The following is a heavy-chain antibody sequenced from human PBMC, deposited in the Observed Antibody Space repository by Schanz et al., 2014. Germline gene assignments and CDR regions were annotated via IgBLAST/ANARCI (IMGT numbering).Heavy chain of an antibody. V-gene: IGHV3-30*03. D-gene: IGHD2-15*01. CDR1: GFTFSNFG. J-gene: IGHJ4*02. CDR2: ISDDGSRR. Sequence: QVQLVESGGGVVQPGRSLRLSCAASGFTFSNFGLHWVRQAPGKGLNWVAVISDDGSRRHYADFVTGRFTISRDNSKDTVYLQMNSLRAEDTAVYYCARDLAGGGNDVWGQGTLVTVSS. CDR3: ARDLAGGGNDV.